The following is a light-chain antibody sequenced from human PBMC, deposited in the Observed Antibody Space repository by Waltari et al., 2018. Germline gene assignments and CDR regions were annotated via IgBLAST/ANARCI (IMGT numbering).Light chain of an antibody. CDR1: QRIISW. J-gene: IGKJ1*01. CDR2: KAS. CDR3: QQYNSYWT. V-gene: IGKV1-5*03. Sequence: DIQMTQSPSTLSASVGDRVTITCRAGQRIISWLACYQQQRGKAPKRLIYKASSLESGGPSRFSGSGSGTEFTLTISSLQTDDFATYYCQQYNSYWTFGQGTKVEIK.